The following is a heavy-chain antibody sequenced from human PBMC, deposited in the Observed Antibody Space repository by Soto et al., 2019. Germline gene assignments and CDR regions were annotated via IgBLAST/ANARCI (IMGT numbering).Heavy chain of an antibody. CDR1: GAAISSSSYY. CDR2: SYYSGAT. V-gene: IGHV4-39*01. Sequence: QLQLQESGPGVVKPSETLSLTCTVSGAAISSSSYYWGWIRQPPGKGLEWIGSSYYSGATYYNPSLKSRVTISVDTSKSQFSLQLSSVTAADTAVYYCARGPNPGLGGTLGGWFWGQGALVTVSS. D-gene: IGHD2-15*01. J-gene: IGHJ4*02. CDR3: ARGPNPGLGGTLGGWF.